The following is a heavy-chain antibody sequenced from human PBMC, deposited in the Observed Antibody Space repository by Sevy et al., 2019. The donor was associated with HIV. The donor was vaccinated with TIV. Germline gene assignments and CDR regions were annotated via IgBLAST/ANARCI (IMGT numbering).Heavy chain of an antibody. CDR1: GFTVNRNY. V-gene: IGHV3-66*01. D-gene: IGHD5-18*01. Sequence: GGSLRLSCAASGFTVNRNYMTWVRQAPGKGLEGVSVIHSDDTTYHADSVKDRFTISRDNFKNRLYLHMSSLRAEDTAVYYCARGKSGYGYALNYWGQGTLVTVSS. J-gene: IGHJ4*02. CDR2: IHSDDTT. CDR3: ARGKSGYGYALNY.